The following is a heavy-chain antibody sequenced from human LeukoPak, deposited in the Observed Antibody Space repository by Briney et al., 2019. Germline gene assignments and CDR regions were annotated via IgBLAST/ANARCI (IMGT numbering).Heavy chain of an antibody. CDR1: GYSFINYY. V-gene: IGHV5-51*01. CDR2: TYPGGSDT. CDR3: ARQYSSGWYRHFDY. Sequence: GGSLKISCRCSGYSFINYYIGWVRQMPGKGLEWMGVTYPGGSDTRYSPSFQGQVTISADKSTTTVYLQWSSLKASDSGMYYCARQYSSGWYRHFDYWGQGTXVTVSS. J-gene: IGHJ4*02. D-gene: IGHD6-19*01.